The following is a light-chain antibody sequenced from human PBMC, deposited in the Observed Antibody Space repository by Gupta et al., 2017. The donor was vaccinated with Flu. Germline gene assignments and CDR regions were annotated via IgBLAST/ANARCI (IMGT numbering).Light chain of an antibody. Sequence: DIQMTPSPSSLSASVGDRVTITCRASQSISTFVNWYQQKPGKAPKLLIYAASTLQSGVPSRFSGSGSGTDFTLTIYSLQPEDFATYYCQESYSIPVTFALGTKLEIK. CDR3: QESYSIPVT. CDR2: AAS. CDR1: QSISTF. J-gene: IGKJ2*01. V-gene: IGKV1-39*01.